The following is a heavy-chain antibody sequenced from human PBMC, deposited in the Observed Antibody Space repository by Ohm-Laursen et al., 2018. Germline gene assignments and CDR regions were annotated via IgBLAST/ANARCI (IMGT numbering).Heavy chain of an antibody. J-gene: IGHJ4*02. CDR1: GFTFSSYG. D-gene: IGHD5-18*01. Sequence: SLRLSCSASGFTFSSYGMHWVRQAPGKGLEWVAVISYDGSNKYYADSVKGRFTISRDNSKNTLYLQMNSLRAEDTAVYYCARDPDVDTAMVPTYYFDYWGQGTLVTVSS. CDR3: ARDPDVDTAMVPTYYFDY. V-gene: IGHV3-30*03. CDR2: ISYDGSNK.